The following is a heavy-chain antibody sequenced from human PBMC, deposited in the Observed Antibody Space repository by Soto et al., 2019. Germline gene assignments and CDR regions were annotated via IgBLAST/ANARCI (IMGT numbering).Heavy chain of an antibody. CDR1: GFSFSNYS. D-gene: IGHD1-1*01. J-gene: IGHJ5*02. CDR3: AKKFVTEVGNEFFEP. CDR2: IGTRGRTT. Sequence: VGSLRLCYTASGFSFSNYSMTCVLQAPGKGLEWVSIIGTRGRTTYYADSVKGRFTISRDNSKNILYLQMDSLKAEDTAQYYCAKKFVTEVGNEFFEPWGQGTLVTVSS. V-gene: IGHV3-23*01.